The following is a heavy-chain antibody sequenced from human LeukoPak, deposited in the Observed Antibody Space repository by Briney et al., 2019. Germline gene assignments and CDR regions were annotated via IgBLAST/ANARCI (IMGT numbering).Heavy chain of an antibody. Sequence: SGTLSLTCAVSGGSISSSNWWSWVRQPPGKGLVWIGEINHSGSTNYNPSLRSRVTISVDKSKNQFSLKLSSVTTADTAVYYSARRKEGGYRRGSSCYPFAFDIWGQGTMVTVSS. V-gene: IGHV4-4*02. CDR2: INHSGST. CDR1: GGSISSSNW. CDR3: ARRKEGGYRRGSSCYPFAFDI. D-gene: IGHD2-15*01. J-gene: IGHJ3*02.